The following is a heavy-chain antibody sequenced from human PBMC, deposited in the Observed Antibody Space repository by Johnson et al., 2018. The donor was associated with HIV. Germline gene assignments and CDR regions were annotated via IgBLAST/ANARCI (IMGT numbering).Heavy chain of an antibody. V-gene: IGHV3-30*02. CDR2: IRYDGSNK. J-gene: IGHJ3*02. CDR1: GFTFSSYG. Sequence: QMQLVESGGGVVQPGGSLRLSCAVSGFTFSSYGMHWVRQAPGKGLEWVAFIRYDGSNKYYADSVKGRFTISRDNSKNTLYLQMNSLRAEDTAVYYCARAPTYCSSDSCPLGAFDIWGQGTMVTVSS. D-gene: IGHD2-15*01. CDR3: ARAPTYCSSDSCPLGAFDI.